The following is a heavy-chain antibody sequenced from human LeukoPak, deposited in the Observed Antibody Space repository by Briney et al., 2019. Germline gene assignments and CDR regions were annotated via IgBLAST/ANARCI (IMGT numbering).Heavy chain of an antibody. Sequence: SETLSLTCTVSGGSISSYYWSWVRQPPGKGLEWIGYIYYSGSTNYNPSLKSRVTISVDTSKNQFSLKLSSVTAADTAVYYCARVTYYYYGMDVWGQGTTVTVSS. D-gene: IGHD2-21*02. CDR2: IYYSGST. CDR3: ARVTYYYYGMDV. V-gene: IGHV4-59*08. CDR1: GGSISSYY. J-gene: IGHJ6*02.